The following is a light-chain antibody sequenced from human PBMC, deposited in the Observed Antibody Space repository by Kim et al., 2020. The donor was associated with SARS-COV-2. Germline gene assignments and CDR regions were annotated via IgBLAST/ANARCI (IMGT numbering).Light chain of an antibody. Sequence: PGERASLACRASHSVSRTYLVWYQQKPGQAPRLLMYGASSRATGIPDRFSGSGSGTDFTLTISRLEPEDFAVYYCQQYDRSPFTFGQGTRLEIK. V-gene: IGKV3-20*01. CDR2: GAS. J-gene: IGKJ5*01. CDR3: QQYDRSPFT. CDR1: HSVSRTY.